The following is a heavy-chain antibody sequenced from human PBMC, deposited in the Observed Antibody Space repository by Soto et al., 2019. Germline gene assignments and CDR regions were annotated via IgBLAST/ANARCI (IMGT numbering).Heavy chain of an antibody. CDR1: GGSFSGYY. Sequence: QVQIQQWGAGLLKPSETLSLTCVDYGGSFSGYYWSWIRQSPGRGLAWSGEINHSGNSNYNPSLKSRITMSVDTPQSQFSLELSSVTAADTALYYCARIKTFSPYYFDYWGQGTLVIVAS. J-gene: IGHJ4*02. V-gene: IGHV4-34*01. CDR3: ARIKTFSPYYFDY. D-gene: IGHD3-16*01. CDR2: INHSGNS.